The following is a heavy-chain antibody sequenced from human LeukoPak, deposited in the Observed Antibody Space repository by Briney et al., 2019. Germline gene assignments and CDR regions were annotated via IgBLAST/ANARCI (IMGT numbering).Heavy chain of an antibody. CDR1: GFSISDHF. V-gene: IGHV3-74*01. J-gene: IGHJ5*02. CDR3: ARHIRAAAFDP. CDR2: IDRDGSEI. Sequence: GGSLRLSCAASGFSISDHFMHWVRQGPGKGLMWVSRIDRDGSEINYADSVKGRFTISGDNAKNTLYLQMDSLRDEDTAVYYCARHIRAAAFDPWGQGTLVTVSS. D-gene: IGHD6-13*01.